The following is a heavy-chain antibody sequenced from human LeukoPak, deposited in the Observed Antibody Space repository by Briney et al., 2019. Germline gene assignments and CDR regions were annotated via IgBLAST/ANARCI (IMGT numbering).Heavy chain of an antibody. Sequence: SETLSLTCTVSGGSISSYYWSWLRQPPGQGLEWIGFIYSSGSTNYNPSLKSRVAISVDTSKNHFSLKLSSVTAADTAVYYCARGGTSSWRIGYYFDYWGQGTLVTVSS. V-gene: IGHV4-59*01. CDR1: GGSISSYY. CDR2: IYSSGST. D-gene: IGHD6-13*01. J-gene: IGHJ4*02. CDR3: ARGGTSSWRIGYYFDY.